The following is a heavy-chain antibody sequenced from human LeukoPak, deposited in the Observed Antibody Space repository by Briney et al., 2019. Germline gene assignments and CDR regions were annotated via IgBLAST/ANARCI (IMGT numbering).Heavy chain of an antibody. J-gene: IGHJ6*02. CDR1: GFTVSSNY. V-gene: IGHV3-66*01. D-gene: IGHD4-17*01. Sequence: GGSLRLSCAASGFTVSSNYMSWVRQAPGKGLEWVSVIYSGGSTYYADSVKGRFTISRDNSKNTLYLQMNSLRAEDTAVYYCARSKVTTVYGMEGWGQGTTVTVSS. CDR3: ARSKVTTVYGMEG. CDR2: IYSGGST.